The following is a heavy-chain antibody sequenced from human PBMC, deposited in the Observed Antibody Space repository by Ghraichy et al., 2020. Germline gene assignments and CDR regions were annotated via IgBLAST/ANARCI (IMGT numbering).Heavy chain of an antibody. CDR1: GFTFSSYA. D-gene: IGHD5-12*01. V-gene: IGHV3-23*01. Sequence: GESLNISCAASGFTFSSYAMSWVRQAPGKGLEWVSAISGSGGSTYYADSVKGRFTISRDNSKNTLYLQMNSLRAEDTAVYYCAKAPPGGGYSGYDRGDWFDPWGQGTLVTVSS. CDR2: ISGSGGST. J-gene: IGHJ5*02. CDR3: AKAPPGGGYSGYDRGDWFDP.